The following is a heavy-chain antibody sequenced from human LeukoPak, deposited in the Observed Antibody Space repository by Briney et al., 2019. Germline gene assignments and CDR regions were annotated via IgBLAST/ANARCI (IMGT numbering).Heavy chain of an antibody. CDR3: AGLPGRRSIRGLILGYSYMDV. J-gene: IGHJ6*03. CDR2: INHSGST. D-gene: IGHD3-10*01. CDR1: GGSFSAHS. Sequence: SETLSLTCAVYGGSFSAHSWSSIRQPPGKGLEWIGEINHSGSTNYNPSLRGRVSMSVDTSKNQFSLKLTSVPAADTAVYFCAGLPGRRSIRGLILGYSYMDVWGKGTTVPVSS. V-gene: IGHV4-34*01.